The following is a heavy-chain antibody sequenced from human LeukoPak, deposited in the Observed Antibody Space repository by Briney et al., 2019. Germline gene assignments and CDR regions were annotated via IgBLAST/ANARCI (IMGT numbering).Heavy chain of an antibody. CDR2: IHQSGST. Sequence: PSETLSLTCAIYGGSFGTHFWTWIRQPPGKGLEWVGEIHQSGSTNYNPSLRSRVIISVDTSKNQFSVRLRSVTAADTAMYFCTRGNMSPGSFHGMDVWGQGTMVT. CDR3: TRGNMSPGSFHGMDV. J-gene: IGHJ6*02. V-gene: IGHV4-34*01. D-gene: IGHD2-21*01. CDR1: GGSFGTHF.